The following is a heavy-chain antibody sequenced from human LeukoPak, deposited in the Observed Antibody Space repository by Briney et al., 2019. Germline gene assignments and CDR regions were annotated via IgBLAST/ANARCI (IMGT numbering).Heavy chain of an antibody. Sequence: SETLSLTCTVSGGSISSSSYYWGWIRQPPGKGLEWSGSIYYSGSTYYNPSLKSRVTISVDTSKNQFSLKLSSVTAADTAVYYCAIVGSHYYGSGFDYWGQGTLVTVSS. D-gene: IGHD3-10*01. J-gene: IGHJ4*02. CDR2: IYYSGST. CDR3: AIVGSHYYGSGFDY. V-gene: IGHV4-39*01. CDR1: GGSISSSSYY.